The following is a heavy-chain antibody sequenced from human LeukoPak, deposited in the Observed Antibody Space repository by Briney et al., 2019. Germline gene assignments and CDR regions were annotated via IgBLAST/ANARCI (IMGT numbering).Heavy chain of an antibody. Sequence: SETLSLTCAVYGGSFSGYYWSWIRQPPGKGLEWIGEINHSGSTNYNPSLKSRVTISVDTSKNQFSLKLSSVTAADTAVYYCARLSDSSGYYRYRLGDRTDYWGQGTLVTVSS. D-gene: IGHD3-22*01. J-gene: IGHJ4*02. CDR1: GGSFSGYY. CDR2: INHSGST. V-gene: IGHV4-34*01. CDR3: ARLSDSSGYYRYRLGDRTDY.